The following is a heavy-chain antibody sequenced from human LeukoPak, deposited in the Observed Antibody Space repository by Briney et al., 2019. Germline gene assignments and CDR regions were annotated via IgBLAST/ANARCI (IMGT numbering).Heavy chain of an antibody. CDR3: ARVTESYGSGRRHNYYYYYMDV. CDR2: ISSSGST. J-gene: IGHJ6*03. CDR1: GDSLSSGDYY. D-gene: IGHD3-10*01. Sequence: PSGTLSLTCTVSGDSLSSGDYYWSWIRQPAGKGLEWIGRISSSGSTNYNPSLKSRVTISVDTSKNQFSLKLSSVTAVDTAVYYCARVTESYGSGRRHNYYYYYMDVWGKGTTVTISS. V-gene: IGHV4-61*10.